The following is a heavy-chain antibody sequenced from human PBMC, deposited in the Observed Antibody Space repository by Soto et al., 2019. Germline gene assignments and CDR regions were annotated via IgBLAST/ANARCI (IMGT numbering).Heavy chain of an antibody. V-gene: IGHV4-59*01. D-gene: IGHD6-19*01. J-gene: IGHJ4*02. CDR1: GCSISSYY. CDR3: ASSTSGLLAY. Sequence: XDTLSLTCTVSGCSISSYYWSLIRQPPGKGLEWIGYIYYSGSTNYNPSLKSRVTISVDTSKNQFSLKLSSVTAADTAVYYCASSTSGLLAYWGQGTLVTVSS. CDR2: IYYSGST.